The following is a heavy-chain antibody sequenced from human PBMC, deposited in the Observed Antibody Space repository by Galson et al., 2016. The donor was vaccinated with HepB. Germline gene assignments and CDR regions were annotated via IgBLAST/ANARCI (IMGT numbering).Heavy chain of an antibody. Sequence: SVKVSYKASGYTFPAYTIHWVRQAPGQRLEWMGWFHPGDGGTKYFPKFEGRATFSGDTSASTAYLELDGLRSEDTAVYYCARQFPGVQWDFWGQGSLVTVSS. J-gene: IGHJ4*02. CDR2: FHPGDGGT. CDR3: ARQFPGVQWDF. V-gene: IGHV1-3*01. CDR1: GYTFPAYT. D-gene: IGHD2-8*01.